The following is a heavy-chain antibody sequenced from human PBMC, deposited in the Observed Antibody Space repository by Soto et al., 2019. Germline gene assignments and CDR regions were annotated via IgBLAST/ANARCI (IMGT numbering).Heavy chain of an antibody. J-gene: IGHJ4*02. Sequence: EAQLVESGGGLVRPGGSLRVSCGASGFTFTNAYMSWVRQAAGKGLEWVGRIKSKSEGGTTDYAAPVKGRFTISRDDSENTLYLQMNSLKTEDTAVYYCTTYDFWSASPFDYWGQGMLVTVSS. CDR2: IKSKSEGGTT. D-gene: IGHD3-3*01. V-gene: IGHV3-15*01. CDR1: GFTFTNAY. CDR3: TTYDFWSASPFDY.